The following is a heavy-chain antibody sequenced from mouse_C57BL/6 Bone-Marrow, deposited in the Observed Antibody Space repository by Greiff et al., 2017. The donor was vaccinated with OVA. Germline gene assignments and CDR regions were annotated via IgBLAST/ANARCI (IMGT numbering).Heavy chain of an antibody. V-gene: IGHV1-74*01. D-gene: IGHD1-1*01. CDR1: GYTFTSYW. CDR3: AIVVVATMRYFDV. J-gene: IGHJ1*03. CDR2: IHPSDSDT. Sequence: QVQLQQPGAELVKPGASVKVSCKASGYTFTSYWMHWVKQRPGQGLEWIGRIHPSDSDTNYNQKFKGKATLTVDKSSSTAYMQLSSLTSEDSAVYYCAIVVVATMRYFDVWGTGTTVTVSS.